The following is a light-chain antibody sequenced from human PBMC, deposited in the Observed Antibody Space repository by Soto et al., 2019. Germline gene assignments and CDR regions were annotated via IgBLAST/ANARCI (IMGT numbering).Light chain of an antibody. V-gene: IGKV1-33*01. CDR3: QQYDDLFLT. J-gene: IGKJ3*01. CDR2: DAS. Sequence: DIQMTQSPSSLSASVGDRVTITRRASQSISSYLNWYRQKPGKAPELLIYDASNLETGVSSRFSGSGSGTDFTLTISSLQPEDIATYYCQQYDDLFLTFGPGTKVDIK. CDR1: QSISSY.